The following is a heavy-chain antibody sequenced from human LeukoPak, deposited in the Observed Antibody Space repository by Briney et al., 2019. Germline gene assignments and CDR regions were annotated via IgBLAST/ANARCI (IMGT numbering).Heavy chain of an antibody. CDR3: ARVPVYCSGGSCDALDY. CDR2: IYSGGST. CDR1: GFTVSSNY. D-gene: IGHD2-15*01. V-gene: IGHV3-53*01. J-gene: IGHJ4*02. Sequence: GGSLRLSCAASGFTVSSNYMSWVRQAPGRGLEWVSAIYSGGSTYYADSSKGRFTISGENSKNTLYVKMKSLRGEDRAVYYCARVPVYCSGGSCDALDYWGQGTLVTVSS.